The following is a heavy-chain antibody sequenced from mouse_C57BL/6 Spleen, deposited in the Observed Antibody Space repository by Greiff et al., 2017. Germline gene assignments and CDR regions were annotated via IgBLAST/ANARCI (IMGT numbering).Heavy chain of an antibody. J-gene: IGHJ4*01. CDR2: IHPNSGST. D-gene: IGHD2-4*01. CDR1: GYTFTSYW. Sequence: QVQLQQPGAELVKPGASVKLSCKASGYTFTSYWMHWVKQRPGQGLEWIGMIHPNSGSTNYNEKFRSKATLTVDKSSSTAYMQLSGLTSEDSAVYYCARSGLPYAMDYWGQGTSVTVSS. CDR3: ARSGLPYAMDY. V-gene: IGHV1-64*01.